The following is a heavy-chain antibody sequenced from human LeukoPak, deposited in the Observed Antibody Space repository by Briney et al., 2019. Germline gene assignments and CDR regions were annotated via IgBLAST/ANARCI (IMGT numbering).Heavy chain of an antibody. Sequence: SETLSLTCAVYGGSFSGYYWSWIRQPPGKGLEWIGEINHSGSTNYNPSLKSRVTISVDTSKNQFSLKLSSVTAADTAVYYCARDLYGGNSGGYWGQGTLVTVSS. D-gene: IGHD4-23*01. V-gene: IGHV4-34*01. J-gene: IGHJ4*02. CDR3: ARDLYGGNSGGY. CDR2: INHSGST. CDR1: GGSFSGYY.